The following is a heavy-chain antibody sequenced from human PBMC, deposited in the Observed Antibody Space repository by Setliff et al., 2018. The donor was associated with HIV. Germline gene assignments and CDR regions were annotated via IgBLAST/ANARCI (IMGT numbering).Heavy chain of an antibody. CDR3: ATGVPSSNWYGLAFDI. J-gene: IGHJ3*02. Sequence: SETLSLTCSVSGGSISSDGYYWNWIRQAAGKGLEWIGRIHTSGSTNYNPSLKSRVTISADTSRDQFSLRLTSVSAADTAGYYCATGVPSSNWYGLAFDIWGHGT. V-gene: IGHV4-61*02. CDR2: IHTSGST. CDR1: GGSISSDGYY. D-gene: IGHD6-13*01.